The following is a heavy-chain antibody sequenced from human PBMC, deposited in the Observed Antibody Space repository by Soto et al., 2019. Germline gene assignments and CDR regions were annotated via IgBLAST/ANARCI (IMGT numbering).Heavy chain of an antibody. CDR3: AKDQAYYGSGSYYSRFDP. J-gene: IGHJ5*02. V-gene: IGHV3-23*01. D-gene: IGHD3-10*01. CDR2: ISGSGGGT. CDR1: GFTFSSYA. Sequence: EVQLLESGGGLVQPGGSLRLSCAASGFTFSSYAMSWVRQAPGKGLEWVSAISGSGGGTYYADSVKGRFTISRDNSKNTLYLQMNSLRAEDTAVYYCAKDQAYYGSGSYYSRFDPWGQGTLVTVSS.